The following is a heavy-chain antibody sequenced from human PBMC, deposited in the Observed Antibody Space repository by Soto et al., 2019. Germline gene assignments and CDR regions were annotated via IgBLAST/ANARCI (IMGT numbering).Heavy chain of an antibody. CDR3: ARHHCSSTSCYVGGDAFDI. J-gene: IGHJ3*02. CDR1: GYSFTSYW. D-gene: IGHD2-2*01. Sequence: RGESLKISCKGSGYSFTSYWISWVSQMPGKGLEWMGRIDPSDSYTNYSPSFQGHVTISADKSISTAYLQWSSLKASDTAMYYCARHHCSSTSCYVGGDAFDIWGQGTMGT. CDR2: IDPSDSYT. V-gene: IGHV5-10-1*01.